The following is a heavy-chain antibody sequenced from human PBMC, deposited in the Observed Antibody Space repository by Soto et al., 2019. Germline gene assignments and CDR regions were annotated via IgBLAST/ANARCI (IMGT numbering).Heavy chain of an antibody. D-gene: IGHD2-2*01. V-gene: IGHV4-34*01. CDR3: ARADCSSTKCQAFLIDF. J-gene: IGHJ4*02. CDR1: GGSFSGYF. Sequence: SETLSLTCAVYGGSFSGYFWSWIRQPPGKGLEWIGEINHSGSTNYNPSLKSRVTISVDTSKNQFSLKLSSVTAADTAVYYCARADCSSTKCQAFLIDFWGQGSLVTVSS. CDR2: INHSGST.